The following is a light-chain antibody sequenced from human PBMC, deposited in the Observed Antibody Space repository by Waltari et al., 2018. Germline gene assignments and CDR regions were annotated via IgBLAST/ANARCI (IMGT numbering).Light chain of an antibody. V-gene: IGKV1-39*01. J-gene: IGKJ4*01. Sequence: DIQMTQYPSSLSASVGDRVTITCRASQNINIFLSWYQKRPGRAPRLLIYAASSLHSGVPSRFSGSGSGTDFTLTIASLQPEDFATYYCQQSDTFFALTFGGGTKVEI. CDR3: QQSDTFFALT. CDR1: QNINIF. CDR2: AAS.